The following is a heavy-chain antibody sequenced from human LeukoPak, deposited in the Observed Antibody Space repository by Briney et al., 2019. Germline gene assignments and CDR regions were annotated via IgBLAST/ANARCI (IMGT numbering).Heavy chain of an antibody. CDR2: IKQDGSEK. V-gene: IGHV3-7*01. CDR1: GFTVSNNY. J-gene: IGHJ5*01. D-gene: IGHD3-9*01. Sequence: GGSLRLSCAASGFTVSNNYMSWVRQAPGKGLEWVANIKQDGSEKYYVDSVKGRFTISRDNAKNSLYLQMNSLRAEDTAVYYCARDLLRYFDWFDYWGQGTLVTVSS. CDR3: ARDLLRYFDWFDY.